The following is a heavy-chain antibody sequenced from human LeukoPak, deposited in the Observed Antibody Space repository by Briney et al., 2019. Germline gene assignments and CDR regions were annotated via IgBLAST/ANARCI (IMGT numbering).Heavy chain of an antibody. J-gene: IGHJ4*02. D-gene: IGHD4/OR15-4a*01. CDR3: ARVTRVGAYYFDH. CDR1: GFTFSSYT. Sequence: GGSLRLSCEASGFTFSSYTLHWVRQSPGKGLEWLTMISYDGTYTYYVDSVKGRFTISRDIAKDTLYLQMNSLRPEDTAVYFCARVTRVGAYYFDHWGQGTLVTVSS. CDR2: ISYDGTYT. V-gene: IGHV3-30*04.